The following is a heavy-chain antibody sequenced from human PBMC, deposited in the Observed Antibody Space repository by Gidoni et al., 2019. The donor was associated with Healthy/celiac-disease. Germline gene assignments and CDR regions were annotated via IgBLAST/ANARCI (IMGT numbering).Heavy chain of an antibody. V-gene: IGHV4-34*01. CDR3: ARGGGPPWRGYDFWSGYYTRGAFDI. CDR1: GGSFSGYY. CDR2: INHSGST. Sequence: QVQLQQWGAGLLKPSETLSLTCAVYGGSFSGYYWSWIRPPPGKGLEWIWEINHSGSTNYNPSLKSRVTISVDTSKNQFSLKLSSVTAADTAVYYCARGGGPPWRGYDFWSGYYTRGAFDIWGQGTMVTVSS. J-gene: IGHJ3*02. D-gene: IGHD3-3*01.